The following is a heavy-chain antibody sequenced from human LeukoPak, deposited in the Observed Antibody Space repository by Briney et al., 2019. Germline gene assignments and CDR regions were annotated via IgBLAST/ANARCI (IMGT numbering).Heavy chain of an antibody. V-gene: IGHV3-9*01. Sequence: GRSLRLSCAASGFTFDDYAMHWVRQAPGKGLEWVSGISWNSGSIGYADSVKGRFTISRDNAKNSLYLQMNSLRAEDTALYYCAKGLVVITSWGQGTLVTVSS. J-gene: IGHJ4*02. D-gene: IGHD3-22*01. CDR1: GFTFDDYA. CDR3: AKGLVVITS. CDR2: ISWNSGSI.